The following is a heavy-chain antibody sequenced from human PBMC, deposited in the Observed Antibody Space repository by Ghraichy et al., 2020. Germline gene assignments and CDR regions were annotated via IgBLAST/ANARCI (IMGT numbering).Heavy chain of an antibody. J-gene: IGHJ4*02. CDR2: IKEDGSEK. V-gene: IGHV3-7*01. D-gene: IGHD6-13*01. CDR1: GFTFSNYW. CDR3: AKGQQRFDY. Sequence: GVLRLSCAASGFTFSNYWMSWVRQAPGKGLEWVANIKEDGSEKSCVGSVKGRFTISRDNAKNSLFLQMNSLRAEDTAVYYCAKGQQRFDYWGQGALVTVSS.